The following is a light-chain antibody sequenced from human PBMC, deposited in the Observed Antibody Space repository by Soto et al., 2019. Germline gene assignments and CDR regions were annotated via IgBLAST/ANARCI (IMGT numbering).Light chain of an antibody. CDR3: QQYSSHFT. V-gene: IGKV1-5*01. CDR1: RGLSGW. J-gene: IGKJ2*01. CDR2: DAS. Sequence: DNQMTQSPSTLSASVGDRVTITCRASRGLSGWLAWYQQRPGRAPRLLIYDASSLQSGVPSRFSGAGSGTEFTLTISSLQPDDFATYYCQQYSSHFTFGQGTKLEIE.